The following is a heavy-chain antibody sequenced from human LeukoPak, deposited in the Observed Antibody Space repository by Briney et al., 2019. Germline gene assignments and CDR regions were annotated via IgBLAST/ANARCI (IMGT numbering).Heavy chain of an antibody. J-gene: IGHJ4*02. CDR1: GGFISSYY. V-gene: IGHV4-59*01. CDR2: IYDSGST. Sequence: SETLSLTCTVSGGFISSYYWSWIRQPPGKGLEWIGNIYDSGSTNYNPSLKSRVTISVDTSKNQCSLKLSSVTAADTAVYYCARQSISGSSLSYFDYWGQGTLVNVSS. CDR3: ARQSISGSSLSYFDY. D-gene: IGHD3-22*01.